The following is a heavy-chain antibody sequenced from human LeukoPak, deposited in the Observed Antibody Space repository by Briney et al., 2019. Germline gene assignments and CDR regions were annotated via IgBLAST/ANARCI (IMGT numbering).Heavy chain of an antibody. V-gene: IGHV1-2*02. CDR3: ARDGHFDY. CDR2: INPNSGGT. CDR1: GYTFTGYN. Sequence: ASVKVSCKASGYTFTGYNMQWLRQAPGQGLEWMGWINPNSGGTNYAQKFQGRVAMTRDTSISTAYVERSRLRSDDTAVYYCARDGHFDYWGQGTLVTVSS. J-gene: IGHJ4*02.